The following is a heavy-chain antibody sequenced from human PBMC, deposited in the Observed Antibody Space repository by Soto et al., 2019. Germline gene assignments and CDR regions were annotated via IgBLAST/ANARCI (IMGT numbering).Heavy chain of an antibody. D-gene: IGHD6-13*01. CDR3: ARGIVRAAAGSRFDP. CDR1: CGSFSGYY. V-gene: IGHV4-34*01. J-gene: IGHJ5*02. Sequence: PSETLSLTCAVYCGSFSGYYWSWIRQPPGKGLEWIGEINHSGSTNYNPSLKSRVTISVDTSKNQFSLKLSSVTAADTAVYYCARGIVRAAAGSRFDPWGQGTLVTVSS. CDR2: INHSGST.